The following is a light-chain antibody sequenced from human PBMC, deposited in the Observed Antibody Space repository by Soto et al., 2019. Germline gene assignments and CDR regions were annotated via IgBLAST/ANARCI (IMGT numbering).Light chain of an antibody. V-gene: IGKV3-20*01. CDR1: QSVSSNF. Sequence: EIVLTQSPGTLSLSPGERATLSCRASQSVSSNFLAWYQQIPGQAPRLLIYGASSRATGIPDRFSGSGSGTHCTLTISRLEPEDFAVYYCQQYGSSPWTFGQGTKVEIK. CDR3: QQYGSSPWT. CDR2: GAS. J-gene: IGKJ1*01.